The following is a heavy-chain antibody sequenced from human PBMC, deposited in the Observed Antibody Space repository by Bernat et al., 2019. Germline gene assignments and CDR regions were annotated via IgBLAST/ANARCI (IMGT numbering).Heavy chain of an antibody. J-gene: IGHJ4*02. CDR2: IYYSGST. V-gene: IGHV4-31*03. Sequence: QVQLQESGPGLVKPSQTLSLTCTVSGGSISSGDYYWSWIRQHPGKGLEWIGYIYYSGSTYYNPSLKSRVTISVDTSKNQFSLKLSSVTAADTAVYYCAREYDYGSGSYSFYFDYWGQGTLVTVSS. CDR1: GGSISSGDYY. CDR3: AREYDYGSGSYSFYFDY. D-gene: IGHD3-10*01.